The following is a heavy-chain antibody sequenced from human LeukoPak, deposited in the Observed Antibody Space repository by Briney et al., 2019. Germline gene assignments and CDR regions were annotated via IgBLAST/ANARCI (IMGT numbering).Heavy chain of an antibody. CDR2: ITSSSGSI. CDR1: GFTFSTYS. CDR3: ARTYSSSSGDY. D-gene: IGHD6-6*01. Sequence: GGSLRLSCAASGFTFSTYSLNWVRQAPGKGLEWVSYITSSSGSIYYADSVKGRFTISRDNAKNSLYLQMNSLRAEDTAVYYCARTYSSSSGDYWGQGTLATVSS. J-gene: IGHJ4*02. V-gene: IGHV3-48*01.